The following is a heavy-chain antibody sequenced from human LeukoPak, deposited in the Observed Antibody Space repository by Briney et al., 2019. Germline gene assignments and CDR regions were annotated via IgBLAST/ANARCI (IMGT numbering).Heavy chain of an antibody. J-gene: IGHJ6*02. CDR2: ISSSSSYI. V-gene: IGHV3-21*04. CDR3: ARSQARGLPSDYYYGMDV. CDR1: GFTFSSYS. Sequence: PGGSLRLSCAASGFTFSSYSMNWVRQAPGKGLEWVSSISSSSSYIYYADSVKGRFTISRENAKNSLYLQMNSLRAEDTAVYYCARSQARGLPSDYYYGMDVWGQGTTVTVSS.